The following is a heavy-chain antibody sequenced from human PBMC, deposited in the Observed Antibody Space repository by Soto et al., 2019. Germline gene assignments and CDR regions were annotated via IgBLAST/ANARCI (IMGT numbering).Heavy chain of an antibody. V-gene: IGHV4-34*01. D-gene: IGHD1-26*01. CDR1: GGFFSGYI. Sequence: SETLSLTCDVYGGFFSGYIWTWIRQTPGKGLQWIGQINHSGSANYNPSLKSRVTISVHTSNSQFSLELSSVTAADTAVYYCARGLITGSQYSGGRYYFDSWGQGTQVT. CDR3: ARGLITGSQYSGGRYYFDS. CDR2: INHSGSA. J-gene: IGHJ4*02.